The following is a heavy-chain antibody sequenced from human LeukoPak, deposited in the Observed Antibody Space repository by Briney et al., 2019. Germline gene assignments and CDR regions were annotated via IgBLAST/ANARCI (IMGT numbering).Heavy chain of an antibody. J-gene: IGHJ4*02. CDR1: GFTFSSYA. D-gene: IGHD4-17*01. CDR3: AKDQRTVTSPFGY. Sequence: GGSLRLSCAASGFTFSSYAMSWVRQAPGKGLEWVSLISGSGGTTYYVDSVKGRFTISRDNSKNTLYLQMNSLRAEDTAVYYCAKDQRTVTSPFGYWGQGTLVTVSS. CDR2: ISGSGGTT. V-gene: IGHV3-23*01.